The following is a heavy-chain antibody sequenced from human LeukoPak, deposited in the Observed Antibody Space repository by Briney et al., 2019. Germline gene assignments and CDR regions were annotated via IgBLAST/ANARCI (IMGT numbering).Heavy chain of an antibody. CDR3: ARAQHCSGGSCYYFDY. CDR2: VCTSNPHT. CDR1: GYTFTNYG. J-gene: IGHJ4*02. V-gene: IGHV1-18*01. Sequence: VASVKVSCKTSGYTFTNYGISWVRQAPGQGLEWMGWVCTSNPHTNYAPKFRGRVIMTIDTSTTTAYLEMRSLTSDDTAVYYCARAQHCSGGSCYYFDYWGQGTLVTVSS. D-gene: IGHD2-15*01.